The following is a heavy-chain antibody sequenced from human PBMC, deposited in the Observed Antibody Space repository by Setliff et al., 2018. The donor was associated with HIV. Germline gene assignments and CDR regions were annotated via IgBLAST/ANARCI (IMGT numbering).Heavy chain of an antibody. J-gene: IGHJ3*02. V-gene: IGHV1-69*13. CDR1: GYTFISFG. CDR3: ARDIGYCSSTSCYHAFDM. Sequence: SVKVSCKTSGYTFISFGISWVRQAPGQGLQWMGGIIPIFGTANYAQKFQGRVTITADESTSTAYMELSSLRSEDTAVYYCARDIGYCSSTSCYHAFDMWGQGTMVTVSS. CDR2: IIPIFGTA. D-gene: IGHD2-2*01.